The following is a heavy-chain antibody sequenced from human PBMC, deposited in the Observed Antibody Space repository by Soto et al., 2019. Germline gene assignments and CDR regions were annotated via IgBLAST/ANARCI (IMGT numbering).Heavy chain of an antibody. J-gene: IGHJ3*02. CDR3: ARDLYLGYYYDSSGQRAFDI. CDR1: GFTFSSYW. CDR2: INSDGSST. Sequence: GGSLRLSCAASGFTFSSYWMHWVRQAPGKGLVWVSRINSDGSSTSYADSVKGRFTISRDNAKNTLYLQMNSLRAEDTAVYYCARDLYLGYYYDSSGQRAFDIWGQGTMVTVSS. D-gene: IGHD3-22*01. V-gene: IGHV3-74*01.